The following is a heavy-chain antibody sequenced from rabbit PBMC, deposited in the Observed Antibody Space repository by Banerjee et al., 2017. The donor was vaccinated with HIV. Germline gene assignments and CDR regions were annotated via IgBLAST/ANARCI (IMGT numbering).Heavy chain of an antibody. CDR2: IYTATGST. V-gene: IGHV1S43*01. J-gene: IGHJ6*01. D-gene: IGHD4-1*01. Sequence: QEQLEESGGDLVKPEGSLTLTCTASGFSFSNGYVMCWVRQAPGKGLELIACIYTATGSTWYASWVNGRFTISGSTSLNTVDLNVTSLTAADTATYFCARDLAGVIGWNFGLWGPGTLVTVS. CDR1: GFSFSNGYV. CDR3: ARDLAGVIGWNFGL.